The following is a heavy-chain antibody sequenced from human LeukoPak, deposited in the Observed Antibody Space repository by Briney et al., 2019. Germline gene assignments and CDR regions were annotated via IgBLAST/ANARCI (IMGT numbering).Heavy chain of an antibody. V-gene: IGHV1-69*05. Sequence: ASVKVSCEASGGTFSSYAISWVRQAPGQGLEWMGGIIPIFGTANYAQKFQGRVTITTDESTSTAYMELSSLRSEDTAVYYCARGGLYCSGVTCYSGYFDYWGQGTLVTVSS. CDR2: IIPIFGTA. J-gene: IGHJ4*02. CDR3: ARGGLYCSGVTCYSGYFDY. CDR1: GGTFSSYA. D-gene: IGHD2-15*01.